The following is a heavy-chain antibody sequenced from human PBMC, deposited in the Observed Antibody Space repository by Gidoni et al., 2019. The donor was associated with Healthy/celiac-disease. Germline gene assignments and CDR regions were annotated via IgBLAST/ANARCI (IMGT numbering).Heavy chain of an antibody. J-gene: IGHJ4*02. CDR3: AREGFGPGSF. V-gene: IGHV3-7*01. CDR1: GITFSTYW. Sequence: EVQLVESGGGLVEPGGFLRLSCTGSGITFSTYWMDWVRQAPGKGLEWVANIKQDGSEKNYVDSVKGRFTVSRDNAKNSVYLQMNSLRVEDTGVYYCAREGFGPGSFWGQGSLVTVSS. D-gene: IGHD3-10*01. CDR2: IKQDGSEK.